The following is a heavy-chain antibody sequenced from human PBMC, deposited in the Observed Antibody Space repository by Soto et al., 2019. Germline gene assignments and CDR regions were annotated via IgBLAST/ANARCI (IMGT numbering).Heavy chain of an antibody. Sequence: QVQLVESGGGLVKPGGSLRLSCAASGFTFSDYYMSWIRQAPGKGLEWVAYIISSSSYTNYADSVKGRFTISRDNAKNSLYLQMNSLRAEDTAVYYSARGAPRIQPFDYWGQGTLVTVSS. D-gene: IGHD5-18*01. CDR3: ARGAPRIQPFDY. CDR2: IISSSSYT. V-gene: IGHV3-11*06. CDR1: GFTFSDYY. J-gene: IGHJ4*02.